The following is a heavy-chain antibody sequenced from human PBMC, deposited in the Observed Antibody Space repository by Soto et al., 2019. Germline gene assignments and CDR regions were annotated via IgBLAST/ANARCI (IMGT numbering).Heavy chain of an antibody. D-gene: IGHD5-18*01. V-gene: IGHV3-48*01. Sequence: EVQLVESGGGLVQPGGSLRLSCAAPGFTFSSYSMNWVRQAPGKGLEWVSYISSSGDTIYYADSVKGRFTISRDNANNSLYLQMNSLRTEDTAVYYCARRGSSYGFVDYWGQGTLVTVSS. CDR2: ISSSGDTI. CDR1: GFTFSSYS. J-gene: IGHJ4*02. CDR3: ARRGSSYGFVDY.